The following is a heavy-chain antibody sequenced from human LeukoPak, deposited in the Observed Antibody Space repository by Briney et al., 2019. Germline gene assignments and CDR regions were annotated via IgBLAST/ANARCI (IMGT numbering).Heavy chain of an antibody. CDR2: ISGSGGGT. J-gene: IGHJ4*02. CDR1: GFTFSRYA. CDR3: AKTTTGYSSGRYPGWPVDY. D-gene: IGHD6-19*01. Sequence: GGSLRLSCAASGFTFSRYAVSWVRQAPGKGLEWVSAISGSGGGTYYADSVKGRFTISRDNSKITLYLQMNSLSTEDTAVYYCAKTTTGYSSGRYPGWPVDYWGQGTLVTVSS. V-gene: IGHV3-23*01.